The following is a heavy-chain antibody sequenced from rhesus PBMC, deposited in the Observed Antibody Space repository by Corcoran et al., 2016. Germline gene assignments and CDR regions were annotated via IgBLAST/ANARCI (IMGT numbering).Heavy chain of an antibody. D-gene: IGHD3-3*01. CDR3: AQTGPIIQS. CDR1: GFSLTTRVMG. CDR2: IDWDDDK. V-gene: IGHV2-174*01. J-gene: IGHJ4*01. Sequence: QVTLQESGPALVKPTQTLTLTCTLSGFSLTTRVMGVGWICLPPRKTLEWLALIDWDDDKRASTSLKSRLTISKDTSKNQVVLTMTNMDPVDTATYYCAQTGPIIQSWGQGVLVTVSS.